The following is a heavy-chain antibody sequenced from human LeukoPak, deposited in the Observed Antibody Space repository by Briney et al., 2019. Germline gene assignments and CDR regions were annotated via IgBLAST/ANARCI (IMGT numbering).Heavy chain of an antibody. CDR2: ISGSGGST. Sequence: QAGGSLRLSCAASGFTFSSYAMSWVRQAPGKGLEWVSAISGSGGSTYYADSVKGRFTISRDNSKNTLYLQMNSLRAEDTAVYYCAKLVVITKYYFDYRGQGTLVTVSS. CDR3: AKLVVITKYYFDY. D-gene: IGHD3-22*01. V-gene: IGHV3-23*01. CDR1: GFTFSSYA. J-gene: IGHJ4*02.